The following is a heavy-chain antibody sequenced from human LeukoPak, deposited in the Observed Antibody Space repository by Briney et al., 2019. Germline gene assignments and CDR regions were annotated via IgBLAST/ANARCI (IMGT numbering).Heavy chain of an antibody. J-gene: IGHJ4*02. V-gene: IGHV3-21*04. Sequence: PGGSLRLSCAASGFTFSSYSMNWVRQAPGKGLEWASSISSSSSYIYYADSVKGRFTISRDNSKNTLYLQMNSLRAEDTAVYYCAKETVLLWFGTWGQGTLVAVSS. CDR2: ISSSSSYI. CDR1: GFTFSSYS. D-gene: IGHD3-10*01. CDR3: AKETVLLWFGT.